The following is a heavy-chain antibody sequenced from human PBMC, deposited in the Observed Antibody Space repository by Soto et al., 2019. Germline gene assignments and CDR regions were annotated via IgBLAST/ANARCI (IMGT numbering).Heavy chain of an antibody. CDR2: IYYSGST. V-gene: IGHV4-39*01. D-gene: IGHD5-18*01. J-gene: IGHJ4*02. CDR3: ARPGYSYGGGFDY. Sequence: SETLSLTCTVSGGSISSSSYYWGWIRQPPGKGLEWIGSIYYSGSTYYNPSLKSRVTISVDTSKNQFSLKLSFVTAADTAVYYCARPGYSYGGGFDYWGQGTLVTVSS. CDR1: GGSISSSSYY.